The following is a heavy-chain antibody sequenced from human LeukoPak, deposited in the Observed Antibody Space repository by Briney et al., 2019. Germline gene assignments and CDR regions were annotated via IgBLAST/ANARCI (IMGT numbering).Heavy chain of an antibody. D-gene: IGHD3-16*01. CDR3: AKDAEDRGGGYYFDY. CDR2: ISGSGGST. Sequence: PGGSLRLSRAASGFTFSSYAMSWVRQAPGKGLEWVSAISGSGGSTYYADSVKGRFTISRDNSKSKLYLHMNSLIVEDTAVYYCAKDAEDRGGGYYFDYWGQGTLVTVSS. CDR1: GFTFSSYA. V-gene: IGHV3-23*01. J-gene: IGHJ4*02.